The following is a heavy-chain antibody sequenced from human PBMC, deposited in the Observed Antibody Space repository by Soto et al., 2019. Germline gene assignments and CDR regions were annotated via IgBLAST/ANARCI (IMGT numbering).Heavy chain of an antibody. CDR3: ARDSSGYYWFDP. CDR1: GGSISSGYF. J-gene: IGHJ5*02. D-gene: IGHD3-22*01. Sequence: SETLSLTCAVSGGSISSGYFWGWIRQPPGKGPEWLGSIYHSGTTYYNPSVKGRVTISVDTSKNQFSLKMSSVTAADTAVYYCARDSSGYYWFDPWGQGTLVTVSS. V-gene: IGHV4-38-2*02. CDR2: IYHSGTT.